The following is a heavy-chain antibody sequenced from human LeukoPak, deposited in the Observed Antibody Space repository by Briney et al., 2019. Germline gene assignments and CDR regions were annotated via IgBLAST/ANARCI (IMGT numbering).Heavy chain of an antibody. J-gene: IGHJ4*02. V-gene: IGHV3-74*03. D-gene: IGHD5-18*01. CDR3: AKDYTAMVRGPDY. CDR1: GFTFSYYW. Sequence: GGSLRLSCAASGFTFSYYWMHWVRQAPGEGLVWVSRINDDGRTTTYADSVKGRITISRDNAKNSLYLQMNSLRAEDTALYYCAKDYTAMVRGPDYWGQGTLVTVSS. CDR2: INDDGRTT.